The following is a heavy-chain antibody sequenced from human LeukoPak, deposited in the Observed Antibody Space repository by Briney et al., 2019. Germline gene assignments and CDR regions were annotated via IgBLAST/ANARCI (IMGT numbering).Heavy chain of an antibody. J-gene: IGHJ4*02. Sequence: PSETLSLTCTVSGVSISSYYWSWIRLPPGKGLKWIGYIYYTGATYYNPSLKSRVTISLDTSKNQFSLKLSSVTAADAAVYYCARAGYSYGTGYYFDYWGQGALVTVSS. CDR2: IYYTGAT. V-gene: IGHV4-59*01. CDR3: ARAGYSYGTGYYFDY. CDR1: GVSISSYY. D-gene: IGHD5-18*01.